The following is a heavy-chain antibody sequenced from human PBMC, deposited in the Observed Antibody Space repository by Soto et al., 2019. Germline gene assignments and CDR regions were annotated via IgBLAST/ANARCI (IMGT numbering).Heavy chain of an antibody. CDR1: GFTFSSYA. CDR3: AKAPNGWDLIALDY. D-gene: IGHD1-26*01. CDR2: ISASGGST. Sequence: GWLRRAGAASGFTFSSYALSWVRQAPGKGLEWVSVISASGGSTYHVDSVKGRFTISRDNSKNTLYLQMNSLRAEDTAVYYCAKAPNGWDLIALDYWGQGTLVTVYS. V-gene: IGHV3-23*01. J-gene: IGHJ4*02.